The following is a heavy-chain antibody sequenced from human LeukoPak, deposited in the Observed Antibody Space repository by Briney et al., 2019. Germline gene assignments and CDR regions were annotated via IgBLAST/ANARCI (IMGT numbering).Heavy chain of an antibody. Sequence: PSETLSLTCTLSGGSISSYYGRWIRQPAEKGLEWVGRIYTSVSPNYNPSLKSRLTMSVDTSKHQFSLKLSSVTAAHTAVYYCARGGAPRNRLVDYWGQGTLVTVSS. CDR2: IYTSVSP. CDR1: GGSISSYY. CDR3: ARGGAPRNRLVDY. D-gene: IGHD6-25*01. J-gene: IGHJ4*02. V-gene: IGHV4-4*07.